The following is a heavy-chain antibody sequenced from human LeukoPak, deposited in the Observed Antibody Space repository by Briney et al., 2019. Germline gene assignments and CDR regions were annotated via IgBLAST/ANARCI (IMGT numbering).Heavy chain of an antibody. V-gene: IGHV3-21*01. J-gene: IGHJ4*02. D-gene: IGHD6-13*01. CDR2: ISSSSSYI. CDR1: GFTFGSYS. CDR3: ARLLPRSGSSWDDY. Sequence: GGSLRLSCAASGFTFGSYSMNWVRQAPGKGLGWVSSISSSSSYIYYADSVKGRFTISRDNAKNSLYLQMNSLRAEDTAVYYCARLLPRSGSSWDDYWGQGTLVTVSS.